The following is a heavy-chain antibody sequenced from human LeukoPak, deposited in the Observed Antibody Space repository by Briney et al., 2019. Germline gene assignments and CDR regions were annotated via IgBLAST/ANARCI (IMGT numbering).Heavy chain of an antibody. CDR3: ARNTPEDAFDI. V-gene: IGHV3-48*04. J-gene: IGHJ3*02. Sequence: GGSLRLSCVVSGFTFSRYWMNWVRQAPGKGLEWVSYISSSGRTIYYADSVKGRFTISRDNAKNSLYLQMNSLRAEDTSVYYCARNTPEDAFDIWGQGTMVTVSS. CDR1: GFTFSRYW. CDR2: ISSSGRTI.